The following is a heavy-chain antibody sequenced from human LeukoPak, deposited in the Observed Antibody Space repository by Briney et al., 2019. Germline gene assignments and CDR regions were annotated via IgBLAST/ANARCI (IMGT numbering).Heavy chain of an antibody. CDR1: GGTFSSYA. D-gene: IGHD5-18*01. CDR2: IIPIFGTA. CDR3: AMRGYSYGYDY. J-gene: IGHJ4*02. Sequence: ASVKVSCKASGGTFSSYAISWVRQAPGQGLEWMGGIIPIFGTANYAQKFQGRVTITADESTSTAYVELSSLRSEDTAVYYCAMRGYSYGYDYWGQGTLVTVSS. V-gene: IGHV1-69*13.